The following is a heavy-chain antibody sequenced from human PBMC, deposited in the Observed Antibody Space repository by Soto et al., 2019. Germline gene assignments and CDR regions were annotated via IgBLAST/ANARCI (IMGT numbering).Heavy chain of an antibody. V-gene: IGHV4-39*01. J-gene: IGHJ6*02. Sequence: PSETLSLTCTVSGGSISSSGHYWGWVRQPPGKGLEWIGTIHFSGDAYYNPSLKSRVTISVDTSKNQFSLKLNSVTAADTALYYCSRHYCSGGSCYYYGMDVWGQGTTVT. CDR3: SRHYCSGGSCYYYGMDV. CDR2: IHFSGDA. D-gene: IGHD2-15*01. CDR1: GGSISSSGHY.